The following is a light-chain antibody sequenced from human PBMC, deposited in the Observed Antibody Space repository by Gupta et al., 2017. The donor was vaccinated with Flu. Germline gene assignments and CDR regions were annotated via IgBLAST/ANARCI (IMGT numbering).Light chain of an antibody. J-gene: IGLJ2*01. CDR1: SSDVGGYNY. V-gene: IGLV2-11*01. CDR2: DVS. Sequence: QSALTQPRSVDGSPGQSVTISCTGTSSDVGGYNYVSWYQQHPGNAPKLMIYDVSKRPSGVPDRFSGSKSGNTASLTISGLQAEDEADYYCCSYAGSFTVFGGGTKLSVL. CDR3: CSYAGSFTV.